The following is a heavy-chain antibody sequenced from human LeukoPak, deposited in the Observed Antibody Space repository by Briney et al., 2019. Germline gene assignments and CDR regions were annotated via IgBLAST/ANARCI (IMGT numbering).Heavy chain of an antibody. D-gene: IGHD2-2*02. V-gene: IGHV4-59*08. Sequence: SETLSLTCTVSGGSISSYYWSWIRQPPGKGLEWIGYIYYSGSTYYNPSLKSRVTISVDTSKNQFSLKLGSVTAADTAVYYCARHIVVVPAAIVSPYYYYGMDVWGQGTTVTVSS. CDR2: IYYSGST. CDR1: GGSISSYY. CDR3: ARHIVVVPAAIVSPYYYYGMDV. J-gene: IGHJ6*02.